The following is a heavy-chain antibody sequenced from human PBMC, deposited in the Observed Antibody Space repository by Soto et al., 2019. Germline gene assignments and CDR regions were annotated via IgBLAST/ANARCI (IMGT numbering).Heavy chain of an antibody. Sequence: QVQLVESGGGVVQPGRSLRLSCAASGFTFSSYAMHWVRQAPGKGLEWVAVISYDGSNKYYADSVKGRFTISRDNSKNTLYLQMNSLRAEDTAVYYCASGPPNRGSQGYFDYWGQGTLVTVSS. CDR2: ISYDGSNK. CDR1: GFTFSSYA. V-gene: IGHV3-30-3*01. J-gene: IGHJ4*02. D-gene: IGHD1-26*01. CDR3: ASGPPNRGSQGYFDY.